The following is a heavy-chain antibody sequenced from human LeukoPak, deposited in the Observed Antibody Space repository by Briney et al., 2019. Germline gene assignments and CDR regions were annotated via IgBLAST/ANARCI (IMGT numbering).Heavy chain of an antibody. J-gene: IGHJ3*02. CDR3: ARDLRQWLVPYDAFDI. CDR2: ISSSSSDL. Sequence: GGSLRLSCAVSGFTFSSNSMHWVRRAPGKGLEWVSSISSSSSDLYYTDSVKGRFTISRDNAKNSLYLQLNSLRAEDTAVYYCARDLRQWLVPYDAFDIWGQGTMVTVSS. CDR1: GFTFSSNS. D-gene: IGHD6-19*01. V-gene: IGHV3-21*01.